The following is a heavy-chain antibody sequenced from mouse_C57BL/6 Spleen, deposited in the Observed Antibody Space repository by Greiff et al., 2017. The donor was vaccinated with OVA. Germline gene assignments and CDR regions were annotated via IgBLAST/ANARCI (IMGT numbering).Heavy chain of an antibody. D-gene: IGHD1-1*01. CDR3: ARDYGSSYWYFDG. CDR2: IDPNSGGT. CDR1: GYTFTSYW. Sequence: QVQLQQPGAELVKPGASVTLSCKASGYTFTSYWMHWVKQTPGRGLEWIGRIDPNSGGTNYNEKFKSKATLTVDKPSSTAYMQLSSLTSEDSAVYYSARDYGSSYWYFDGWGTGTTVTVSS. J-gene: IGHJ1*03. V-gene: IGHV1-72*01.